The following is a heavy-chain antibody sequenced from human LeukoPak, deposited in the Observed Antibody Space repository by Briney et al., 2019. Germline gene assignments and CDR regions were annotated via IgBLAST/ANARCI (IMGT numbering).Heavy chain of an antibody. CDR2: ISKDGSDK. D-gene: IGHD1-7*01. Sequence: GRSLRLSCAASGFTFSDYAMHWVRQAPGKGLEWVAVISKDGSDKYYPGSVRGRFTISRDNSKNTIYLQMDSLRAEDTAIYYCARDYWWNYDYWGQGTLVTVSS. V-gene: IGHV3-30-3*01. CDR3: ARDYWWNYDY. J-gene: IGHJ4*02. CDR1: GFTFSDYA.